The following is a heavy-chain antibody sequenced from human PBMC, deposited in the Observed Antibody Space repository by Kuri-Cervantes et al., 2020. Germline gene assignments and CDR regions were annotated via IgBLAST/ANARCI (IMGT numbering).Heavy chain of an antibody. V-gene: IGHV3-9*01. Sequence: GGSLRLSCAASGFTFDYYAMHWVRQAPGKGLEWVSGISWNSGSIGYADSVKGRFTISRDNAKNSLYLQMNSLRAEDTAVYYCARDGSVGPVDAFDIWGQGTMVTVSS. CDR1: GFTFDYYA. CDR2: ISWNSGSI. J-gene: IGHJ3*02. CDR3: ARDGSVGPVDAFDI.